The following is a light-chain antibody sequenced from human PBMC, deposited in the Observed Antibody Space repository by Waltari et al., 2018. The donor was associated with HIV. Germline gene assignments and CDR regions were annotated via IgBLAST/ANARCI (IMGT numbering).Light chain of an antibody. CDR1: TSNIGLKT. J-gene: IGLJ3*02. CDR3: ASWDASLNGWV. V-gene: IGLV1-44*01. Sequence: QPVVTQPPSVSGTPGPTVTISCSGSTSNIGLKTVNWYQHLPGTAPKRLIYGNYQRPSGVPDRFSASKSGTSASLAISGLQSEDEADYYCASWDASLNGWVFGGGTKLTVL. CDR2: GNY.